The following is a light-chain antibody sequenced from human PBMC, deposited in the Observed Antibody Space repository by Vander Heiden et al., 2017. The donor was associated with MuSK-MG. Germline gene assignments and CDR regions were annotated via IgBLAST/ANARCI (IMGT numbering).Light chain of an antibody. CDR2: GKN. CDR1: SSNIGRNT. CDR3: AAWDDSLNGLV. J-gene: IGLJ2*01. Sequence: QSVLTQPPSASWTPGQRVTISWSGSSSNIGRNTVNWYQQLPGTAPKLLIYGKNQRPSGVPDRFSGSKSGTSASLAISGLQSEDEADYYCAAWDDSLNGLVFGGGTKLTVL. V-gene: IGLV1-44*01.